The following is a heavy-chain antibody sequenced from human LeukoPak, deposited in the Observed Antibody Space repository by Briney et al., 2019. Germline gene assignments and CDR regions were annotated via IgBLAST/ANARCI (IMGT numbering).Heavy chain of an antibody. J-gene: IGHJ4*02. Sequence: GESLKISCKVSGYSFTRYWISWVRQMPGKGLGWMGRIDPGDSYTNYSPSFQGHVTISVDKSISTAYLQWSSLEASDTAMYYCARALPGINMVRFDCWGQGTLVTVSS. CDR3: ARALPGINMVRFDC. CDR1: GYSFTRYW. D-gene: IGHD3-10*01. CDR2: IDPGDSYT. V-gene: IGHV5-10-1*01.